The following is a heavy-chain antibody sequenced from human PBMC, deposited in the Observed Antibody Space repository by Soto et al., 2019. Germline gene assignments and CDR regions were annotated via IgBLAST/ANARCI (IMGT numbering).Heavy chain of an antibody. CDR3: ASVRVGY. D-gene: IGHD1-26*01. CDR2: VLASGTGT. J-gene: IGHJ4*02. Sequence: EVHLLEPGGGSVQPGGSLRLSCAASGFTFSTLAMTWVRQAPGKGLEWVSSVLASGTGTYYADSVKGRFTISRDNSKNTVYLQMNSLSAEDTALYYCASVRVGYWGQGTLVTVSS. V-gene: IGHV3-23*01. CDR1: GFTFSTLA.